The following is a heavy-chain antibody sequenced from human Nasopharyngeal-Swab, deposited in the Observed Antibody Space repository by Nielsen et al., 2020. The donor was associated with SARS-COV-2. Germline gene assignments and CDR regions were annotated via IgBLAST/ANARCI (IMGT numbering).Heavy chain of an antibody. V-gene: IGHV3-11*01. D-gene: IGHD3-3*01. CDR2: ISSSGSTI. CDR1: GFTFSDYY. J-gene: IGHJ6*02. Sequence: GGSLRLSCAASGFTFSDYYMSWIRQAPGKGLEWVSYISSSGSTICYADSVKGRFTISRDNAKNSLYLQMNSLRAEDTAVYYCAPFWSGYYDYYYGMDVWGQGTTVTVSS. CDR3: APFWSGYYDYYYGMDV.